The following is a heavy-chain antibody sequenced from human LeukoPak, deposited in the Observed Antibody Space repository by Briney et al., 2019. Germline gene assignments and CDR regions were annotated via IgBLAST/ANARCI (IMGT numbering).Heavy chain of an antibody. CDR1: GYTFTGYF. J-gene: IGHJ4*02. CDR3: ARDRYYYDSSGPGADFDY. V-gene: IGHV1-2*02. Sequence: ASVKVSCKASGYTFTGYFINWVRQAPGQGLEWMGWINPNSGGTDYPQKFQGRVTVTWDTSISTAYMELTRLRSDDTAVYYCARDRYYYDSSGPGADFDYWGQGTLVTVSS. CDR2: INPNSGGT. D-gene: IGHD3-22*01.